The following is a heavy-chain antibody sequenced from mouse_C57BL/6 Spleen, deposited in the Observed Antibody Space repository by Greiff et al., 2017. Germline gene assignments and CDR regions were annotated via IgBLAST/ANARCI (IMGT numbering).Heavy chain of an antibody. CDR3: TPITTVVAPYYFDY. V-gene: IGHV1-15*01. D-gene: IGHD1-1*01. CDR1: GYTFTDYE. J-gene: IGHJ2*01. CDR2: IDPETGGT. Sequence: VKLMESGAELVRPGASVTLSCKASGYTFTDYEMHWVKQTPVHGLEWIGAIDPETGGTAYNQKFKGKAILTADKSASTAYMELRSLTSEDSAVYYCTPITTVVAPYYFDYWGQGTTLTVSS.